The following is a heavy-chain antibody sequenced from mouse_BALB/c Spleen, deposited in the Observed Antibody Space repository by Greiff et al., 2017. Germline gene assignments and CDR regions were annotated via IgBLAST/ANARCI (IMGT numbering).Heavy chain of an antibody. J-gene: IGHJ4*01. V-gene: IGHV1-31*01. CDR2: INPYNGAT. CDR1: GYSFTGYY. Sequence: VQLQQSGPELVKPGASVKISCKASGYSFTGYYMHWVKQSHVKSLEWIGRINPYNGATSYNQNFKDKASLTVDKSSSTAYMELHSLTSEDSAVYYCARDYDYDGDYAMDYWGQGTSVTVSS. CDR3: ARDYDYDGDYAMDY. D-gene: IGHD2-4*01.